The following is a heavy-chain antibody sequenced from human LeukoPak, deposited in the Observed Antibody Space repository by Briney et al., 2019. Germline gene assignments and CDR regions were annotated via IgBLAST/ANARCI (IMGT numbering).Heavy chain of an antibody. V-gene: IGHV1-18*01. CDR1: GYTFTSYG. J-gene: IGHJ5*02. D-gene: IGHD3-3*01. CDR3: ARGGITIFGVGREDWFDP. Sequence: ASVKVSCKASGYTFTSYGISWVRQAPGQGLEWMGWISAYNGNTNYAQKLQGRVTMTTDTSTSTAYMELRSLRSDDTAVYYCARGGITIFGVGREDWFDPWGQGTLVTVSS. CDR2: ISAYNGNT.